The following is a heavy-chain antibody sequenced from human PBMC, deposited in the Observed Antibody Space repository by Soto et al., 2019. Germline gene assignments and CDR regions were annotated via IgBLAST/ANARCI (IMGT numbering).Heavy chain of an antibody. V-gene: IGHV3-11*01. Sequence: PGGSLRLSCAASGFTFSDYYMSWIRQAPGKGLEWVSYISSSGSTIYYADSVKDRFTISRDNAKNSLYLQMNSLRAEDTAVYYCARDGRGDYDYIWGSYRFNGAFDIWGQGTMVTVSS. CDR2: ISSSGSTI. CDR3: ARDGRGDYDYIWGSYRFNGAFDI. J-gene: IGHJ3*02. D-gene: IGHD3-16*02. CDR1: GFTFSDYY.